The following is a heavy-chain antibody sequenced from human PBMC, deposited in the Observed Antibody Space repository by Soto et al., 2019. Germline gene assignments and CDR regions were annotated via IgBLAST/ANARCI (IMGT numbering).Heavy chain of an antibody. CDR2: IYYSGTT. CDR3: ARVRGHAFDI. CDR1: GDSINNAEYY. V-gene: IGHV4-31*03. D-gene: IGHD3-10*01. J-gene: IGHJ3*02. Sequence: QVQLQESGPGLVKPSQTLSLKCSVSGDSINNAEYYWSWIRQHGGQGLEWIGYIYYSGTTYYNPSLKSRITISIDTSKNQFSLEMSSVTAADTAVYYCARVRGHAFDIRGQGTMVTVSS.